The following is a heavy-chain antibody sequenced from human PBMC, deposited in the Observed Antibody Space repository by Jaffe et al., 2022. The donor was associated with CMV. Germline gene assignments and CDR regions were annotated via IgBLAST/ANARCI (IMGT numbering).Heavy chain of an antibody. D-gene: IGHD6-6*01. CDR1: GGSIPSYY. V-gene: IGHV4-59*08. CDR3: ARTEAEIAARPLWYFDL. J-gene: IGHJ2*01. Sequence: QVQLQESGPGLVKPSETLSLTCTVSGGSIPSYYWNWIRQPPGKGLEWIGYIYYSGSTNYNPSLKSRVTISVDTSKNQFSLKLSSVTAADTAVYYCARTEAEIAARPLWYFDLWGRGTLVTVSS. CDR2: IYYSGST.